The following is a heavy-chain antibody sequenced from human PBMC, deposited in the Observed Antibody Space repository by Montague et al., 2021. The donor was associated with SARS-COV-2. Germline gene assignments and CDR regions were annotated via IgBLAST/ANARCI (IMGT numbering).Heavy chain of an antibody. J-gene: IGHJ6*03. Sequence: SETLSLTCAVHGGSFSTYSWNWIRQPPGKGLEWIGEIHHGGSTNXNPSLKSRVTISADTSNNQFSLKLTSVAAADTAVYYCARLGDGVVPSPILGVGPYYSYYYMDVWGRGTTVTVSS. D-gene: IGHD3-10*01. V-gene: IGHV4-34*01. CDR3: ARLGDGVVPSPILGVGPYYSYYYMDV. CDR2: IHHGGST. CDR1: GGSFSTYS.